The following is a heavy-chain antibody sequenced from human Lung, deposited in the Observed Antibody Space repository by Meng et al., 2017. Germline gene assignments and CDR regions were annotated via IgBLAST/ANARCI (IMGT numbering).Heavy chain of an antibody. V-gene: IGHV1-69*10. D-gene: IGHD2-2*01. J-gene: IGHJ4*02. CDR2: IIPVLGIA. CDR1: GGTFTTYT. CDR3: ATEYCGSTSCYVDF. Sequence: HVHLVQSVAEVKKPGSSVKVSCTASGGTFTTYTFNWVRQAPGHGLDWMGQIIPVLGIANYAQKFQGRVTITADKSMSTAYMELSSLTHDDTAIYFCATEYCGSTSCYVDFWGQGTLVTVSS.